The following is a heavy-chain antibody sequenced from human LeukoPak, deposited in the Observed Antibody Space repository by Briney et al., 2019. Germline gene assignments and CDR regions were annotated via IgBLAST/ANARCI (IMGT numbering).Heavy chain of an antibody. D-gene: IGHD3-16*01. CDR1: GFTFSSYS. V-gene: IGHV3-48*01. CDR2: ISSSSSTI. CDR3: ARDIPSVWGRYHDY. J-gene: IGHJ4*02. Sequence: LAGGSLRLSCAASGFTFSSYSMNWVRQAPGKGLEWVSYISSSSSTIYYADSVKGRFTISRDNAKNSLYLQMNSLRAEDTAVYYCARDIPSVWGRYHDYWGQGTLVTVSS.